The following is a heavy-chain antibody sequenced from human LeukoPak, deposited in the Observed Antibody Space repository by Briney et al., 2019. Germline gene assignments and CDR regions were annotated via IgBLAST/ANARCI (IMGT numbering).Heavy chain of an antibody. D-gene: IGHD3-3*01. V-gene: IGHV3-48*01. Sequence: GGSLRLSCVASGFDFKTYNMNWVRQAPGKGLEWLAHISATCLTIHYADSVKGRFTISRDKAENSLFLKMDSLKADDTAVYYCARDRRPIFGINQALDPWGQGTLVTVSS. CDR2: ISATCLTI. J-gene: IGHJ5*02. CDR3: ARDRRPIFGINQALDP. CDR1: GFDFKTYN.